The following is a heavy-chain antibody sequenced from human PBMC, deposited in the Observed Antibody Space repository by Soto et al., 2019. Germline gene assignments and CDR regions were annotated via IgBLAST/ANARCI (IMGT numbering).Heavy chain of an antibody. V-gene: IGHV6-1*01. CDR3: ARAVIVAAGPTKYDMDV. D-gene: IGHD6-25*01. CDR1: GDSVSSNSAT. CDR2: TYYRSKLYS. J-gene: IGHJ6*02. Sequence: PSQTLSLTCAISGDSVSSNSATWNWIRQSPLRGLEWLGRTYYRSKLYSDYAVSVKSRVTIKPDTPKNQFSLQLNSVTPEDTAVYYCARAVIVAAGPTKYDMDVWGQGTTVTVSS.